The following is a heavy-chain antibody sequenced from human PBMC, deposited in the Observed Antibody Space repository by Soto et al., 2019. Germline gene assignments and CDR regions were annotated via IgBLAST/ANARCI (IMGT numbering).Heavy chain of an antibody. Sequence: PGGSLRLSCAASGFTFSTFSMNWVRQAPGKGLEWFSYIGGSGGSISYADSVKGRFTISRDNGKNTLYLQMSSLRDEDTAVYYCARDLAWAFDSWGQGALVTVSS. CDR1: GFTFSTFS. CDR2: IGGSGGSI. J-gene: IGHJ4*02. CDR3: ARDLAWAFDS. D-gene: IGHD1-26*01. V-gene: IGHV3-48*02.